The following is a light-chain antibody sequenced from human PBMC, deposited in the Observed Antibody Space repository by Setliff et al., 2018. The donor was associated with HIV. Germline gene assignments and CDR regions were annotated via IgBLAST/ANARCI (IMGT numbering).Light chain of an antibody. Sequence: QSALTQPRSVSGSPGQTVTISCTGTNSDIGTYNYVSWYQQHPGTAPKLMIYDVTKRPSGVPDRFSGSKSVNTASLTISGLQTDDEADYYCCSYAGSSVSYVFGTGTKGTVL. CDR1: NSDIGTYNY. J-gene: IGLJ1*01. CDR2: DVT. V-gene: IGLV2-11*01. CDR3: CSYAGSSVSYV.